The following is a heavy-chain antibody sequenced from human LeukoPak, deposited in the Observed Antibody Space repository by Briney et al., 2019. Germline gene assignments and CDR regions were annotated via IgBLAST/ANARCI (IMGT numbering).Heavy chain of an antibody. V-gene: IGHV3-23*01. CDR2: ISGRGDST. Sequence: GGSLRLSCAGSGFSFGSYAMSWVRQAPGKGLEWISTISGRGDSTYDAASAQGRFSISRDNSKNTLYLQMNSLRAEDTAVYYCANPLGGYFDYWGQGTLVTVSS. CDR3: ANPLGGYFDY. J-gene: IGHJ4*02. D-gene: IGHD3-16*01. CDR1: GFSFGSYA.